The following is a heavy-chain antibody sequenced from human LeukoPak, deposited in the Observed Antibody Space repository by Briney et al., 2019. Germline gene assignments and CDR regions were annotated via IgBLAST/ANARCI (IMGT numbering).Heavy chain of an antibody. CDR2: MSTTSSYI. CDR1: GFTFSDYS. J-gene: IGHJ6*02. D-gene: IGHD3-10*01. CDR3: AIPPLSGTGSSRPLAGMDV. V-gene: IGHV3-21*01. Sequence: GGSLRLSCAASGFTFSDYSINWVRQAPGKGLELVSYMSTTSSYIYYADSVKGRCTISRDNAKNSLYLQMNSLRAEDTAVYYCAIPPLSGTGSSRPLAGMDVWGQGTTVTVSS.